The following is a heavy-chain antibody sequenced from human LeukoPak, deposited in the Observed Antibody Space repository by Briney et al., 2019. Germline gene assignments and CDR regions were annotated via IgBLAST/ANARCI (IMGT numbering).Heavy chain of an antibody. CDR1: GYTFTGYY. D-gene: IGHD6-13*01. Sequence: ASVKVSCKASGYTFTGYYMHWVRQAPGQGLELMGWINPNSGGTNYAQKFQGRVTITRDTSISTAYMELSNLRSEDTAVYYCARAGYSSSWYGYWGQGTLVTVSS. CDR2: INPNSGGT. CDR3: ARAGYSSSWYGY. J-gene: IGHJ4*02. V-gene: IGHV1-2*02.